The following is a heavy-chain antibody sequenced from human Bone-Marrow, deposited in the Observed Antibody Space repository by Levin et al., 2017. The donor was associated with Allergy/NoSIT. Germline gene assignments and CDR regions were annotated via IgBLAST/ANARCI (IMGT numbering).Heavy chain of an antibody. V-gene: IGHV4-59*01. Sequence: PGGSLRLSRSVSGDSIGTYYWSWIRQPPGKGLEWIGYIYHNGDTRYNPSLMGRVAISVDTSKNQFFLKLTSVTAADTAVYHCARDGYSGIHSWGQGALVTVSS. CDR2: IYHNGDT. CDR1: GDSIGTYY. D-gene: IGHD5-24*01. J-gene: IGHJ5*02. CDR3: ARDGYSGIHS.